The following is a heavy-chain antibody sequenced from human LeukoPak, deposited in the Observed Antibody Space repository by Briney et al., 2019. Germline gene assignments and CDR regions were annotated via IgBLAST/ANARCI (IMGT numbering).Heavy chain of an antibody. V-gene: IGHV1-2*02. CDR2: INPNSGGT. D-gene: IGHD2-21*02. J-gene: IGHJ6*02. CDR1: GYTFTDYY. Sequence: GASVKVSCKASGYTFTDYYMHWVRQAPGQGLEWMGWINPNSGGTNYAQKFQGRVTMTRDTSISTAYMELSRLRSDDTAVYYCASLYCGGDCYPYYYYGMDVWGQGTTVTVSS. CDR3: ASLYCGGDCYPYYYYGMDV.